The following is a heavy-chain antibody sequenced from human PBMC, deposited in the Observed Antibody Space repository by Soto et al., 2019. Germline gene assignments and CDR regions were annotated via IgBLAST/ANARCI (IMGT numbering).Heavy chain of an antibody. CDR3: ATDPGEYCSSTSCYISDY. D-gene: IGHD2-2*02. V-gene: IGHV1-24*01. CDR2: FDPEDGET. CDR1: GYTLTELS. J-gene: IGHJ4*02. Sequence: ASVKVSCKVSGYTLTELSMHWVLQAPGEGLEWMGGFDPEDGETIYAQKFQGRVTMTEDTSTDTAYMELSSLRSEDTAVYYCATDPGEYCSSTSCYISDYWGQGTLVTVSS.